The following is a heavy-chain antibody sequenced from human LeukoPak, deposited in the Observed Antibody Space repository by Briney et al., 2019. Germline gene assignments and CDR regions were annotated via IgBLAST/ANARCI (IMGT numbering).Heavy chain of an antibody. V-gene: IGHV4-59*01. D-gene: IGHD1-26*01. CDR2: IYYSGST. Sequence: PSETLSLTCTVSGGSISSYYWSWIRQPPGKGLEWIGYIYYSGSTNYNPSLKSRVTISVDTSKNQFSLKLSSVTAADTAMYYCARGPGAATKEGFDSWGQGTLVTVSS. J-gene: IGHJ4*02. CDR1: GGSISSYY. CDR3: ARGPGAATKEGFDS.